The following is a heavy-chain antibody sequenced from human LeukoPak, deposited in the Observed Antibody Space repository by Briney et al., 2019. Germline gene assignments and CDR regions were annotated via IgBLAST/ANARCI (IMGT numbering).Heavy chain of an antibody. J-gene: IGHJ4*02. Sequence: ASVKVSCKASGYTFTSYGISWVRQAPGQGLEWMGWISAYNGNTNYAQKLQGRVTMTTDTSTSTAYMELRSLRSDDTAVYYCARDNYYDSNGPTEDWNYFDYWGQGTLVTVSS. CDR2: ISAYNGNT. CDR3: ARDNYYDSNGPTEDWNYFDY. V-gene: IGHV1-18*01. D-gene: IGHD3-22*01. CDR1: GYTFTSYG.